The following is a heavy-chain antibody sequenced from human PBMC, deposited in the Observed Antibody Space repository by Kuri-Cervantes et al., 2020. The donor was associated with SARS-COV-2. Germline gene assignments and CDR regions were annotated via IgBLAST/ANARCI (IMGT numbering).Heavy chain of an antibody. CDR1: GFNFSTTD. V-gene: IGHV3-30*18. Sequence: GESLKISCVASGFNFSTTDMHWVRQAPGKGLEWVTFISSDGKNKKCIASGKGRFTISRDNSQNTLYLHMKSLRSEDTAMYYCAKDRVGVQDFWGQGTRVTVSS. CDR2: ISSDGKNK. CDR3: AKDRVGVQDF. J-gene: IGHJ4*02. D-gene: IGHD2-21*01.